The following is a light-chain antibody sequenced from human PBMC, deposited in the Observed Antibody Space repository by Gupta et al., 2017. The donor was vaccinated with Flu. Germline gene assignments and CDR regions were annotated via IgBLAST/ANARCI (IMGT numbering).Light chain of an antibody. CDR3: CSYAGSSNIRV. CDR1: SSDVGGYNL. CDR2: EGS. V-gene: IGLV2-23*03. Sequence: QSALTQPASVSGSPGQSITISCTGTSSDVGGYNLVSWYQQHPGKAPKLMIYEGSKRPSGVANRCSGSKYGNTAALTITGLQAEDEADYYCCSYAGSSNIRVFGGGTKLTVL. J-gene: IGLJ2*01.